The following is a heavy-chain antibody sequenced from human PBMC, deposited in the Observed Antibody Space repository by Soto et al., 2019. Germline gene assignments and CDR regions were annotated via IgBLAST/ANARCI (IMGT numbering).Heavy chain of an antibody. J-gene: IGHJ5*02. CDR3: ARDGSAAGMVYGNWFDP. D-gene: IGHD2-8*01. Sequence: ASVKVSCKASGYTFTSYAMHWVRQAPGQRLEWMGWINAGNGNTKYSQKFQGRVTITRDTSASTAYMELNSLRSEDTAVYYCARDGSAAGMVYGNWFDPWGQGTLVTVSS. CDR2: INAGNGNT. V-gene: IGHV1-3*01. CDR1: GYTFTSYA.